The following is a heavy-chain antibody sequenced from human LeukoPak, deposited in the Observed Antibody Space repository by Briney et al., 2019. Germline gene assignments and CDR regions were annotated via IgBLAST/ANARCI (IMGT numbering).Heavy chain of an antibody. CDR2: ISYDGSNK. D-gene: IGHD2-15*01. CDR1: GFTFSSYA. Sequence: GRSLRLSCAASGFTFSSYAMHWVRQAPGKGLEWVAVISYDGSNKYYADSVKGRFTISRDNSKNTLYLQMNSLGAEDTAVYYCARDPEPMTPYFDYWGQGTLVTVSS. V-gene: IGHV3-30-3*01. CDR3: ARDPEPMTPYFDY. J-gene: IGHJ4*02.